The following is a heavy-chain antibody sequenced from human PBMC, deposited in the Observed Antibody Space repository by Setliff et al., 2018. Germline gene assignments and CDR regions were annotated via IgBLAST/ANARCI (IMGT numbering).Heavy chain of an antibody. D-gene: IGHD2-15*01. CDR1: GGSINNGSYY. CDR3: LRIRLVPHGHS. V-gene: IGHV4-61*09. CDR2: IYTSGST. J-gene: IGHJ4*02. Sequence: SETLSLTCTVSGGSINNGSYYWSWIRQPAGKGLEWIGHIYTSGSTNYNPSLKSRVTMSVGTSKNQFSLKLTSVTAADTAVYYCLRIRLVPHGHSWGQGTLVTVSS.